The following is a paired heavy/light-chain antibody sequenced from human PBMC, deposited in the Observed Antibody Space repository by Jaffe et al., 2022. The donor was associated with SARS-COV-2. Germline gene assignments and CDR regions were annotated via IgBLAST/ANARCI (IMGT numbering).Light chain of an antibody. V-gene: IGKV1-17*01. Sequence: DIQMTQSPSSLSASVGDRVTITCRTSQGITNDLGWYQQKPGKAPKRLIYAASSLQSGVPSRFSGSGSGTEFTLTISSLQPEDFATYYCLQHNSYSWTFGQGTKVEIK. CDR2: AAS. CDR1: QGITND. CDR3: LQHNSYSWT. J-gene: IGKJ1*01.
Heavy chain of an antibody. CDR3: ARVPPPTPDRYYYDSSGYYFFFGAFDI. Sequence: EVQLVESGGGLVQPGGSLRLSCAASGFTFSTYWMSWVRQAPGKGLEWVANIKQDGTEKYYVDSVKGRFTISRDNAKNSLYLQMNSLRAEDTAVYYCARVPPPTPDRYYYDSSGYYFFFGAFDIWGQGTMVTVSS. D-gene: IGHD3-22*01. CDR2: IKQDGTEK. CDR1: GFTFSTYW. J-gene: IGHJ3*02. V-gene: IGHV3-7*01.